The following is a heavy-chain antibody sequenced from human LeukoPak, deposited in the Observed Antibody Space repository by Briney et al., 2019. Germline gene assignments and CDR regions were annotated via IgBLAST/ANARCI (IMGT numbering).Heavy chain of an antibody. J-gene: IGHJ4*02. V-gene: IGHV3-33*01. Sequence: GGSLRLSCAASGFSLSNYGLHWVRRGPGKGLEWLAVINYDGSNRYYADSVKGRFTISKDSSENTLYLQMNSLRADDTAMYYCARWGGTRQFYFDYWGQGTLATVSS. CDR2: INYDGSNR. CDR3: ARWGGTRQFYFDY. CDR1: GFSLSNYG. D-gene: IGHD3-16*01.